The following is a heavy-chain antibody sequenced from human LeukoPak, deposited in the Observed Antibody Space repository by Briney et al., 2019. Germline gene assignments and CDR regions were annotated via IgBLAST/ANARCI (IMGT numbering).Heavy chain of an antibody. CDR3: AELGITMIGGV. J-gene: IGHJ6*04. D-gene: IGHD3-10*02. CDR1: GFTFSSYE. CDR2: ISSSGRTI. V-gene: IGHV3-48*03. Sequence: GGSLRLSCAASGFTFSSYEMNWVRQAPGQGLEWVSYISSSGRTIYYADSVKGRFTISKDNAKHSLYLQMNSLRAEDTAVYYCAELGITMIGGVWGKGTTVTISS.